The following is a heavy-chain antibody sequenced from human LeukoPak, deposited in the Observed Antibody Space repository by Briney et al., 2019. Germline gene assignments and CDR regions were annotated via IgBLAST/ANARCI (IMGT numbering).Heavy chain of an antibody. V-gene: IGHV1-69*05. Sequence: SVKVSCKASGGTFSSYAISWVRQAPGQGLEWMGGIIPIFGTANYAQKFQGRVTITTDESTSTAYMELSSLRSEDTAVYYCASSPVFGVVSPYYFDYWGQGTLVTVSS. J-gene: IGHJ4*02. CDR1: GGTFSSYA. CDR3: ASSPVFGVVSPYYFDY. CDR2: IIPIFGTA. D-gene: IGHD3-3*01.